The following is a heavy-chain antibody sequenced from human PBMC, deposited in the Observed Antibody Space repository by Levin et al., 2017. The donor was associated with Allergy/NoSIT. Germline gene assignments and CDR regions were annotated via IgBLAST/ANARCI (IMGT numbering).Heavy chain of an antibody. D-gene: IGHD2-2*01. CDR3: ARGSCRRTSCLDS. CDR1: GFTFSGFW. Sequence: SCAASGFTFSGFWMHWVRQVPGKGLVWVSHINSDGSDTNYADSVKGRFTFSRDNAKNTLYLQMNSLRVEDTALYYCARGSCRRTSCLDSWGQGTLVTVSS. V-gene: IGHV3-74*01. J-gene: IGHJ4*02. CDR2: INSDGSDT.